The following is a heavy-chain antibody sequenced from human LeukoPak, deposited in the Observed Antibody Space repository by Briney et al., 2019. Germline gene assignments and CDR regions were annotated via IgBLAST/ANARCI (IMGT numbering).Heavy chain of an antibody. CDR3: ARGTYYYEF. Sequence: GGPLRLSCAASKFTFSSYWMSWVRQAPGKGLEWVAYMNQLGNEKNYLDSVKGRFTISRDNAKNSLYLQMTSLRAKDTAVYYCARGTYYYEFWGQGTLVTVSS. V-gene: IGHV3-7*04. CDR2: MNQLGNEK. D-gene: IGHD3-16*01. J-gene: IGHJ4*02. CDR1: KFTFSSYW.